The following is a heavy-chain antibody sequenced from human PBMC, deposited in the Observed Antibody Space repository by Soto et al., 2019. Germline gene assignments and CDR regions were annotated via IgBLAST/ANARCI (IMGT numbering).Heavy chain of an antibody. V-gene: IGHV4-39*01. CDR1: GGSISSSSYY. Sequence: SETLSLTCTVSGGSISSSSYYWGWIRQPPGKGLEWIGSIYYSGSTYYNPSLKSRVTISGDTSKNQFSLKLSSVTAADTAVYYCARGYSSSSRVPNHYFDYWGQGTLVTVSS. J-gene: IGHJ4*02. CDR2: IYYSGST. CDR3: ARGYSSSSRVPNHYFDY. D-gene: IGHD6-6*01.